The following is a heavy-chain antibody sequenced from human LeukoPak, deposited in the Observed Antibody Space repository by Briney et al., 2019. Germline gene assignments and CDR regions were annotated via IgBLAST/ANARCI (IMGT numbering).Heavy chain of an antibody. V-gene: IGHV1-69*01. CDR1: GGTFSSYA. Sequence: SVKVYCKASGGTFSSYAISWVRQAPGQGLEWMGGIIPIFGTANYAQKFQGRVTITADESTSTAYMELSSLRSEDTAVYYCARGFSSQYYYYMDVWGKGITVTVSS. J-gene: IGHJ6*03. CDR2: IIPIFGTA. D-gene: IGHD6-6*01. CDR3: ARGFSSQYYYYMDV.